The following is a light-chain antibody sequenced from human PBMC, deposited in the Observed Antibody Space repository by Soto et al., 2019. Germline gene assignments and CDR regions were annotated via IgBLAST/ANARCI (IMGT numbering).Light chain of an antibody. V-gene: IGKV3-11*01. CDR2: ATS. CDR3: HQRQYWPPIT. Sequence: EVVLTHSPPTLSLSPVEGSTLSCMASQSIGNYLAWYQQKPGQAPRLLIYATSNRATGIPARFSGSGSGTDFTLTISSLEPEDFAVYYCHQRQYWPPITFGQGTRLEIK. J-gene: IGKJ5*01. CDR1: QSIGNY.